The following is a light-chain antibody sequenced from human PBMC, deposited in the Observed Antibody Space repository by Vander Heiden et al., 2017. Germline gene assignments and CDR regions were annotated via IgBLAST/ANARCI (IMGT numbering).Light chain of an antibody. CDR1: FSTIGNNY. J-gene: IGLJ2*01. CDR2: ENN. V-gene: IGLV1-51*02. Sequence: SVLTPPPSVSPAPGPTVPISCPESFSTIGNNYVSWYQQLPGTAPKPLMKENNKRPSGIPDRFAGSKAGTSATLGITGLQTGEEADYYGGAWDSALSAGVFGGGTKLTVL. CDR3: GAWDSALSAGV.